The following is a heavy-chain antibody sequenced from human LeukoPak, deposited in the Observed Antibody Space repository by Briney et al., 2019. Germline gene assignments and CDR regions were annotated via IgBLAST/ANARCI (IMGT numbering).Heavy chain of an antibody. CDR1: GDSISSYY. J-gene: IGHJ4*02. D-gene: IGHD2-15*01. CDR2: IYYSGST. CDR3: ARDLGDIVDC. Sequence: SETLSLTCTVSGDSISSYYWSWIRQPPGKGLEWIGCIYYSGSTKYNPSLKSRVTISVDTSKNQFSLKLSSVTAADTAVYYCARDLGDIVDCWGQGTLVTVSS. V-gene: IGHV4-59*01.